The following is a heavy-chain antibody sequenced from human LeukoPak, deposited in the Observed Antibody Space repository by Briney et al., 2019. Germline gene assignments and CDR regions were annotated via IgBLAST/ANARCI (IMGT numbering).Heavy chain of an antibody. Sequence: SETLSLTCTVSGGSISSYYWSWIRQPPGKGLEWIGYIYYSGSTNYNPSLKSRVTISVDTSKNQFSLKLSSVTAADTAVYYCARVGPHYYGSGSYYNHPVDYGMDVWGQGTTVTVSS. V-gene: IGHV4-59*01. CDR2: IYYSGST. D-gene: IGHD3-10*01. CDR1: GGSISSYY. CDR3: ARVGPHYYGSGSYYNHPVDYGMDV. J-gene: IGHJ6*02.